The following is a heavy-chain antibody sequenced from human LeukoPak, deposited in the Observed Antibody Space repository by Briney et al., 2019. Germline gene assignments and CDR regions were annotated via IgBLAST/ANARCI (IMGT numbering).Heavy chain of an antibody. J-gene: IGHJ6*03. Sequence: ASVKVSCKASGYTFTSYGISWVRQALGQGLEWMGRINPNSGCTNYAQKFQGRVTMTRDTSISTAYMELSRLRSDDTAVYYCAREVAYCGGDCYPQSYYYYYMDVWGKGTTVTVSS. D-gene: IGHD2-21*02. CDR2: INPNSGCT. CDR1: GYTFTSYG. CDR3: AREVAYCGGDCYPQSYYYYYMDV. V-gene: IGHV1-2*06.